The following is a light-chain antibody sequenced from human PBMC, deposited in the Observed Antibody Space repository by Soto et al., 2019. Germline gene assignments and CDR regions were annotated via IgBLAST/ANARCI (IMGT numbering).Light chain of an antibody. CDR3: QHRGKWPRT. J-gene: IGKJ2*01. Sequence: EIVLTQSPATLSLSPGERATLSCRASQSVSTDLVWYQQKPGQAPRLLIYDASNRATGIPARFSGSGSGTDFTLTISSLEPEDSAVYYCQHRGKWPRTFGQGTKLELK. CDR2: DAS. CDR1: QSVSTD. V-gene: IGKV3-11*01.